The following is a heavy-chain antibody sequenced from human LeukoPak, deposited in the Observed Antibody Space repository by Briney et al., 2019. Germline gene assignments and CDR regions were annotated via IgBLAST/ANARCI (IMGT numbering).Heavy chain of an antibody. J-gene: IGHJ4*02. Sequence: SETLSLTCTVSGGSISSYYWSWVRQPPGKGLEWIGYIYYSGSTNYNPSLKSRVTISVDTSKNQFSLKLSSVTAADTAVYYCAGLDWGPNWNGAFDYWGQGTLVTVSS. CDR1: GGSISSYY. CDR2: IYYSGST. V-gene: IGHV4-59*01. CDR3: AGLDWGPNWNGAFDY. D-gene: IGHD1-20*01.